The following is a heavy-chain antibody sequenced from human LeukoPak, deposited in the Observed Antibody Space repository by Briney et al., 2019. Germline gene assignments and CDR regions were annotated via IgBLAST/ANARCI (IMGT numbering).Heavy chain of an antibody. V-gene: IGHV4-34*01. CDR2: INHSGST. CDR1: GGSFSGYY. D-gene: IGHD6-19*01. Sequence: PSETLSLTCAVYGGSFSGYYWSWIRQPPGKRLEWIGEINHSGSTNYNPSLKSRVTISVDTSKNQFSLKLSSVTAADTAVYYCARGLIHSYSSGWYYWGQGTLVTVSS. J-gene: IGHJ4*02. CDR3: ARGLIHSYSSGWYY.